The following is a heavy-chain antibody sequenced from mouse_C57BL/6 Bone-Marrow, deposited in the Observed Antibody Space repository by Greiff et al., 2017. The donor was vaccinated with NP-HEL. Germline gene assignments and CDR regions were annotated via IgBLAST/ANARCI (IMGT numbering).Heavy chain of an antibody. CDR2: IDPSDSYT. J-gene: IGHJ4*01. D-gene: IGHD2-10*02. Sequence: QVQLQQSGAELVMPGASVKLSCKASGYTFTSYWMHWVKQRPGQGLEWIGEIDPSDSYTNYNQKFKGKSTLTVDKSSSTAYMQLSSLTSEDSAVYYCARSKYGNSYAMDYWGQGTSVTVSS. V-gene: IGHV1-69*01. CDR3: ARSKYGNSYAMDY. CDR1: GYTFTSYW.